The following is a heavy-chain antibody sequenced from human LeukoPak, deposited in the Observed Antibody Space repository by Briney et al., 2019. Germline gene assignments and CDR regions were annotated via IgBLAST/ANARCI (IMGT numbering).Heavy chain of an antibody. CDR1: GGSISSYC. Sequence: PSETLSLTCTVSGGSISSYCWSWIRQPAGKGLEWIGRVYTSGSTNYNPSLKSRVTMSVDTSKNQFSLKLSSVTAADTAVYYCARDWPSGWSYYFDYWGQGTLVTVSS. D-gene: IGHD6-19*01. J-gene: IGHJ4*02. CDR2: VYTSGST. V-gene: IGHV4-4*07. CDR3: ARDWPSGWSYYFDY.